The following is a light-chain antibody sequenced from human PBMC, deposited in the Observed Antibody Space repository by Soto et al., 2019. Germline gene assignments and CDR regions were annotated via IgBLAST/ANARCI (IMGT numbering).Light chain of an antibody. CDR2: DAS. Sequence: PGEPATLSCGASQSITFNYLAWYQQKPGLAPRLLIHDASHRASGIPDRFSGGGSGTDFTLVISRLEPEDFAVYYCQQYGNSPPITFGGGTKLEI. J-gene: IGKJ4*01. CDR1: QSITFNY. CDR3: QQYGNSPPIT. V-gene: IGKV3D-20*01.